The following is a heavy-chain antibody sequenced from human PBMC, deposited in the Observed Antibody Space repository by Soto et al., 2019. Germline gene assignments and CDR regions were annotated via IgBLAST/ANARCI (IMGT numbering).Heavy chain of an antibody. CDR3: ARALGSWGSYYFAH. V-gene: IGHV2-5*02. J-gene: IGHJ4*02. Sequence: QITLKESGPTLVRPTQTLTLTCTVSGFSLDTWGVGVGWIRQSPGKAPEWLALIYWDYDKRYSPSLQNRLTITKDTTKNQVLLTLTNMDPVYTVTYYCARALGSWGSYYFAHWGQGTLVTVSS. CDR1: GFSLDTWGVG. CDR2: IYWDYDK. D-gene: IGHD3-16*01.